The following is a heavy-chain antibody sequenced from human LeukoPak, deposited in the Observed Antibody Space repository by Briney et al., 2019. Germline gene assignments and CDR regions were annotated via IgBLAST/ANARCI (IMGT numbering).Heavy chain of an antibody. CDR2: NYYSGST. D-gene: IGHD1-1*01. CDR3: ARRDWNGPGVNYYYGMDV. Sequence: SETLSLTCTVSGCSISSSCYYWGWLRQPPGKGVEWIRSNYYSGSTYYNPSLKSRVTISVDTSKNQFSLKLSSVTAADTAVYYCARRDWNGPGVNYYYGMDVWGQGTTVTVSS. V-gene: IGHV4-39*01. J-gene: IGHJ6*02. CDR1: GCSISSSCYY.